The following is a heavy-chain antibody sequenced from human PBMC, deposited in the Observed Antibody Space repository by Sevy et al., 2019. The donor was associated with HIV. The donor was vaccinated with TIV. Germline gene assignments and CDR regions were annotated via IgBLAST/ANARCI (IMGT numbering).Heavy chain of an antibody. CDR1: GFTFSSYG. D-gene: IGHD6-13*01. Sequence: GGSLRLSCAASGFTFSSYGMHWVRQAPGKGLEWLAVISYDGSNKYYADSVKGRFTISRDNSKNTLYLQMNSLRAEDTAVYYCANVAAAGTGFYYYGMDVWGQGTTVTVSS. J-gene: IGHJ6*02. CDR2: ISYDGSNK. CDR3: ANVAAAGTGFYYYGMDV. V-gene: IGHV3-30*18.